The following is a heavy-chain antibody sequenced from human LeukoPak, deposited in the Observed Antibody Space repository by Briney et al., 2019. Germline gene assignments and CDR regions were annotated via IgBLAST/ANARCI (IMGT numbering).Heavy chain of an antibody. Sequence: GGSLRLSCAASGFTFSSYAMSWVRQAPGKGLEWVSAISGSGGSTYYADPVKGRFTISRDNSKNTLYLQMNSLRAEDTAVYYCGLSDSVAGFPFDYWGQGTLVTVSS. CDR2: ISGSGGST. CDR1: GFTFSSYA. V-gene: IGHV3-23*01. D-gene: IGHD6-19*01. CDR3: GLSDSVAGFPFDY. J-gene: IGHJ4*02.